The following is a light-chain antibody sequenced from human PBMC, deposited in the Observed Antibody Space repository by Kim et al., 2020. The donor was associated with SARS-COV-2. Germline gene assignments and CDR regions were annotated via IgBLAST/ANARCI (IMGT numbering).Light chain of an antibody. Sequence: RATINCKSSHSVLYSSNNKNYLAWYQQKPGQPPKLVIHWASAREFGVPDRFSGSGSGTDFTLTISSLQAEDVAVYYCQQYINSYTFGQGTKLEI. CDR1: HSVLYSSNNKNY. J-gene: IGKJ2*01. CDR2: WAS. CDR3: QQYINSYT. V-gene: IGKV4-1*01.